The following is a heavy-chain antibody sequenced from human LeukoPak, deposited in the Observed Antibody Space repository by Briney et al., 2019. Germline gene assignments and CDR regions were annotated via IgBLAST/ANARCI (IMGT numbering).Heavy chain of an antibody. Sequence: PGGSLRLSCAASGFTFSSYGMHWVRQAPGKGLEWVAVIWYDGSNKYYADSVKGRFTISRDNSKNTLYLQMNSLRAEDTAVYYCARGPLYGSGRLLGYWGQGTLVTVSS. CDR1: GFTFSSYG. V-gene: IGHV3-33*01. CDR2: IWYDGSNK. CDR3: ARGPLYGSGRLLGY. D-gene: IGHD3-10*01. J-gene: IGHJ4*02.